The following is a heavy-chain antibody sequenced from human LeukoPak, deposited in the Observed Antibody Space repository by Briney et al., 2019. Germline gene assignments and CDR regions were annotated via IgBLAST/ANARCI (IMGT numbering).Heavy chain of an antibody. Sequence: PSETLSLTCTVSGASLSSYYWSWIRQPAGKGLVWIGRIYTSGTTNYDPSLKSRVTMSIDTSKNQFSLNVQSVTAADTAVYYCARGRRGSIDYWGQGTLVSVSS. J-gene: IGHJ4*02. D-gene: IGHD3-10*01. CDR1: GASLSSYY. CDR3: ARGRRGSIDY. CDR2: IYTSGTT. V-gene: IGHV4-4*07.